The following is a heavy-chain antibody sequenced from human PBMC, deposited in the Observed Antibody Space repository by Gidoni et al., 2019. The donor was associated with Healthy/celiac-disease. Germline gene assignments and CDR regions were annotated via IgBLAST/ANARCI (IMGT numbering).Heavy chain of an antibody. D-gene: IGHD2-2*01. CDR1: GGSISSSSYY. Sequence: QLQLQESGPGLVKPSETLSLTCTVSGGSISSSSYYWGWIRQPPGKGLEGIGSIYYSGSTYYNPSLKSRVTISVDTSKNQFSLKLSSVTAADTAVYYCASTLKNQLPPYFDYWGQGTLVTVSS. V-gene: IGHV4-39*01. CDR3: ASTLKNQLPPYFDY. CDR2: IYYSGST. J-gene: IGHJ4*02.